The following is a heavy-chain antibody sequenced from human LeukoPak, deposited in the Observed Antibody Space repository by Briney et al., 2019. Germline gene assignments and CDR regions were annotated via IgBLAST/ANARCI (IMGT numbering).Heavy chain of an antibody. CDR1: GFTFSSYW. Sequence: GGSLRLSCAASGFTFSSYWMSWVRQAPGKGLEWVANIKQDGSEKYYVDSVKGRFTISRDNAKNSLYLQMNSLRAEDTAVYYCARDLLGYCSSTSCYRMGAFDIWGQGTMVTVSS. J-gene: IGHJ3*02. CDR3: ARDLLGYCSSTSCYRMGAFDI. V-gene: IGHV3-7*01. CDR2: IKQDGSEK. D-gene: IGHD2-2*02.